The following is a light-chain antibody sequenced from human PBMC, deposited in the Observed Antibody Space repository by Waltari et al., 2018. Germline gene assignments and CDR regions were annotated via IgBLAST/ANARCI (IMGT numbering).Light chain of an antibody. CDR2: KVS. Sequence: DVRLTQSPVSLPVTLGQPASIPCNSSQSLAHSDGNTYLNWFHQRPGQSPRRLIAKVSRRDSVVPERFSGSGSGTDFTLRISRVAAEDVGVYYCMQGTHWPQTFGQGTKVEIK. CDR3: MQGTHWPQT. CDR1: QSLAHSDGNTY. J-gene: IGKJ1*01. V-gene: IGKV2-30*02.